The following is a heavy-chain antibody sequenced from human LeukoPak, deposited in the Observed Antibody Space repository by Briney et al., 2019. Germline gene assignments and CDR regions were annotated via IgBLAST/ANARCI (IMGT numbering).Heavy chain of an antibody. Sequence: GRSLRLSCAASGFTFSSYAMHWVRQAPGKGLEWVAVISYDGSNKYYADSVKGRFTISRDNSKNTLYLQMNSLRAEDTAVYYCARNTGNYALDYWGQGTLVTVSA. J-gene: IGHJ4*02. CDR3: ARNTGNYALDY. V-gene: IGHV3-30-3*01. CDR1: GFTFSSYA. CDR2: ISYDGSNK. D-gene: IGHD1-26*01.